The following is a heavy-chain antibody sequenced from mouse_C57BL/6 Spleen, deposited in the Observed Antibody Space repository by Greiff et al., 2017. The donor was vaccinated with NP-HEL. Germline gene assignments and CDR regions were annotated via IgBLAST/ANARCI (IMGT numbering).Heavy chain of an antibody. V-gene: IGHV1-69*01. D-gene: IGHD3-2*02. CDR2: IDPSDSYT. CDR3: ATAQATYYFDY. Sequence: QVQLQQPGAELVMPGASVKLSCKASGYTFTSSWMHWVKQRPGQGLEWIGEIDPSDSYTNYNQKFKGKSTLTVDKSSSTAYMQLSSLTSEDSAVYYCATAQATYYFDYWGQGTTLTVSS. J-gene: IGHJ2*01. CDR1: GYTFTSSW.